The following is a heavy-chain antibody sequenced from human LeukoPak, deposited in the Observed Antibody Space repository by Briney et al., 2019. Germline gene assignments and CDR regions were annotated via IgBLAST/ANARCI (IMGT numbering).Heavy chain of an antibody. J-gene: IGHJ4*02. V-gene: IGHV3-48*02. CDR3: VREDPSEYGSIDY. CDR1: GFTFGDYA. D-gene: IGHD3-10*01. Sequence: GGSLRLSCTASGFTFGDYAMNWVRQAPGKGLEWVSYISTSGRTISYADSVKGRFTISRDNAKNSLSLQMNSLRDEDTAVYYCVREDPSEYGSIDYWGQGTLVTVSS. CDR2: ISTSGRTI.